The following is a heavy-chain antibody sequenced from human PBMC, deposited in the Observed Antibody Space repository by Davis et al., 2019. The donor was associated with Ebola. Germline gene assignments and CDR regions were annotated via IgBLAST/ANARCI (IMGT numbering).Heavy chain of an antibody. D-gene: IGHD5-18*01. V-gene: IGHV4-34*01. CDR2: INHSGST. CDR3: ARRRGYSYGYLY. J-gene: IGHJ4*02. CDR1: GGSFSGYY. Sequence: MPSETLSLTCAVSGGSFSGYYWSWIRQPPGKGLEWIGEINHSGSTNYNPSLKSRVTISVDTSKNQFSLKLSSVTAADTAVYYCARRRGYSYGYLYWGQGTLVTVSS.